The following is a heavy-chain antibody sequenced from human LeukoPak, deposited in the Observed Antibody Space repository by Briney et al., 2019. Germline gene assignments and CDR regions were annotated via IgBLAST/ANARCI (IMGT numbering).Heavy chain of an antibody. D-gene: IGHD2-15*01. V-gene: IGHV3-21*06. CDR1: GFSFSTYA. CDR3: ARDRPTGASRVFVVQ. J-gene: IGHJ4*02. Sequence: GGSLRLSCTASGFSFSTYAMTWVRQAPGKGLEWISSMSSGSRYIYYADSVRGRFTISRDNTKNSLYLLMSNLRAEDTAIYYCARDRPTGASRVFVVQWGQGTPVTVPS. CDR2: MSSGSRYI.